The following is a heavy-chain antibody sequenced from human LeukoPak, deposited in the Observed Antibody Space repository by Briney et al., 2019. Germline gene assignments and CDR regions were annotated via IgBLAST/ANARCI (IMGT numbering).Heavy chain of an antibody. CDR2: IYYSGST. V-gene: IGHV4-39*01. Sequence: PSETLSLTCTVSGRSISSSCYYWGWIRDPRGKGLEWCGSIYYSGSTYYNPSLKSRVTISVDTSKNQFSLKLSSVTAADTAVYYCARTSITMVRGVSPPDYWGQGTLVTVSS. CDR1: GRSISSSCYY. D-gene: IGHD3-10*01. CDR3: ARTSITMVRGVSPPDY. J-gene: IGHJ4*02.